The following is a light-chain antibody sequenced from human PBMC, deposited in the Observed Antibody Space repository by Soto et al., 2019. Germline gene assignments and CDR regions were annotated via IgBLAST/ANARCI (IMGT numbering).Light chain of an antibody. J-gene: IGLJ2*01. CDR2: EVS. V-gene: IGLV2-14*01. CDR1: SSDVGGYNY. Sequence: ALTQPASVSGSPGQSITISCTGTSSDVGGYNYVSWYQQHPGKAPKLMIYEVSNRPSGVSNRFSGSKSGNTASLTISGLQAEDEADYYCSSYTSSSTPGVVFGGGTKLTVL. CDR3: SSYTSSSTPGVV.